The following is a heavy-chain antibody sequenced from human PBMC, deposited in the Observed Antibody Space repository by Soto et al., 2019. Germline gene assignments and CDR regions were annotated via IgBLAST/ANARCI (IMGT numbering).Heavy chain of an antibody. V-gene: IGHV3-7*01. CDR2: IKHDGSEK. CDR1: GFTFSSYW. D-gene: IGHD1-26*01. J-gene: IGHJ4*02. Sequence: EVQLVESGGGLVHLGGSRRLSCAASGFTFSSYWMTWVRQAPGKGLEWVANIKHDGSEKYYVDSVKGRFTISRDNARNSVFLEMKSLRAEDTAVYSCVRDRSGSYLEGCDYWGQGTRVTVSS. CDR3: VRDRSGSYLEGCDY.